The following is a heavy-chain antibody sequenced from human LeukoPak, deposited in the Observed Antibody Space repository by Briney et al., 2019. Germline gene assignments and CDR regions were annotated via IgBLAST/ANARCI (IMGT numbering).Heavy chain of an antibody. D-gene: IGHD1-26*01. CDR2: IYYSGST. J-gene: IGHJ3*02. V-gene: IGHV4-39*07. CDR1: GGSISSSSYY. Sequence: SETLSLTCTVSGGSISSSSYYWGWIRQPPGKGLEWIGSIYYSGSTYYNPSLKSRVTISVDTSKNQFSLKLSSVTAADTAVYYCARARVGATIDAFDIWGQGTMVTVSS. CDR3: ARARVGATIDAFDI.